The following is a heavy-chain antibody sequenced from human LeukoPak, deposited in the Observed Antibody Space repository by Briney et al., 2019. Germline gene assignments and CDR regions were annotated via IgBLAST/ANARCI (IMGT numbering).Heavy chain of an antibody. CDR3: ARSNNDGDYLGVGFDY. CDR2: INTNTGNP. V-gene: IGHV7-4-1*02. Sequence: GASVKVSCKASGYTFSSYAINWVRQAPGQGLEWTGWINTNTGNPTYAQGFTGRFVFSLDTSVSTAYLQISSLQAEDTAVYYCARSNNDGDYLGVGFDYWGQGTLVTVSS. D-gene: IGHD4-17*01. CDR1: GYTFSSYA. J-gene: IGHJ4*02.